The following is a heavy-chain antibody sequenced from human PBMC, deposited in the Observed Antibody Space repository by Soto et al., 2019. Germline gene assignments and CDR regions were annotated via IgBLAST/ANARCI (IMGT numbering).Heavy chain of an antibody. J-gene: IGHJ6*04. CDR2: IYPGDSDT. CDR1: GYSFTSYW. Sequence: PGESLKISCKGSGYSFTSYWIGWVRQMPGKGLEWMGIIYPGDSDTRYSPSFQGQVTISADKSISTAYLQWSSLKASDTAMYYCARGGYCSSTSCPNPYYYGMDVWGKGTTGTVS. D-gene: IGHD2-2*01. V-gene: IGHV5-51*01. CDR3: ARGGYCSSTSCPNPYYYGMDV.